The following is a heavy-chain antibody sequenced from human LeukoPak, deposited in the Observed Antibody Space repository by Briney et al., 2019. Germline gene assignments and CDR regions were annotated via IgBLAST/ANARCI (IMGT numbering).Heavy chain of an antibody. CDR3: ARVVRYSSSWYYFDY. V-gene: IGHV4-39*07. J-gene: IGHJ4*02. CDR1: GGSISSSSYY. Sequence: SETLSLTCTVSGGSISSSSYYWGWIRQPPGKGLEWIGSMYYSGSTYYNPSLKSRVTISVDTSKNQFSLKLSSVTAADTAVYYCARVVRYSSSWYYFDYWGQGTLVTVSS. D-gene: IGHD6-13*01. CDR2: MYYSGST.